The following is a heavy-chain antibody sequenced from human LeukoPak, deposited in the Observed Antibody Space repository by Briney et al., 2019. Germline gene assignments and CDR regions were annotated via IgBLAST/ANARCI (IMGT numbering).Heavy chain of an antibody. CDR2: ISNSNDYI. D-gene: IGHD2-2*01. CDR3: ARFFLRTYCSSTSCYAGRAFDI. Sequence: GGSLRLSCAASRFTFSSYNMNWVRQAPGKGLEWVSSISNSNDYIYYADSVKGRFTISRDNSKNTLYLQMNSLRAEDTAVYYCARFFLRTYCSSTSCYAGRAFDIWGQGTMVTVSS. V-gene: IGHV3-21*04. CDR1: RFTFSSYN. J-gene: IGHJ3*02.